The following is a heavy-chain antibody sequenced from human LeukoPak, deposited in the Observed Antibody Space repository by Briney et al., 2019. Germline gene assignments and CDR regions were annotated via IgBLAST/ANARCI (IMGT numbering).Heavy chain of an antibody. CDR1: GGSISSGGYY. J-gene: IGHJ6*02. D-gene: IGHD3-3*01. CDR3: ARGGYDFWSGYETHYYYYGMDV. V-gene: IGHV4-61*08. CDR2: IYYSGST. Sequence: PSETLSLTCTVSGGSISSGGYYWSWIRQHPGKGLEWIGYIYYSGSTYYNPSLKSRVTISVDTSKNQFSLKLSSVTAADTAVYYCARGGYDFWSGYETHYYYYGMDVWGQGTTVTVSS.